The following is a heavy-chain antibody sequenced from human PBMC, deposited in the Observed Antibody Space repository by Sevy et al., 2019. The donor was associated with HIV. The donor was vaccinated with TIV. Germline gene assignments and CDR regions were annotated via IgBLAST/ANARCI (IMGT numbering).Heavy chain of an antibody. CDR3: ARRTDYYGFDP. Sequence: SETLSLTCTVSGGSISSNSHSWGWIRQSPGKGLDWIASINYSGTTYYNPSLKSRVTISVDTFKNQFSLELRSVTDADTAVYYCARRTDYYGFDPWGQGTLVTVSS. CDR2: INYSGTT. J-gene: IGHJ5*02. CDR1: GGSISSNSHS. D-gene: IGHD3-22*01. V-gene: IGHV4-39*01.